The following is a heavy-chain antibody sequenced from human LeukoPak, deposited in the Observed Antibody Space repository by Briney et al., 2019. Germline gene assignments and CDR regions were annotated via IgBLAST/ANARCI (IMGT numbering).Heavy chain of an antibody. Sequence: PGGSLRLSCAASGFTFDDYGMSWVRQAPGKGLEWVSGINWNGGSTGYADSVKGRFTISRDNAKNSLYLQMNSLRAEDTALYYCARAERGYCSTTSCYEFDYWGQGTLVTVSS. CDR3: ARAERGYCSTTSCYEFDY. D-gene: IGHD2-2*01. CDR1: GFTFDDYG. V-gene: IGHV3-20*04. J-gene: IGHJ4*02. CDR2: INWNGGST.